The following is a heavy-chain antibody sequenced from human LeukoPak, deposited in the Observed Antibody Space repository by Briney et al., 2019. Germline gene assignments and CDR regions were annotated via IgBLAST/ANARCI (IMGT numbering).Heavy chain of an antibody. CDR3: ARSSGTGTFSY. CDR1: GDSISRSTYY. J-gene: IGHJ4*02. Sequence: PSETLSLTCTVSGDSISRSTYYWAWIRQPPGKGLEWIGSVYYGRSPYFNPSLESRATISVDTSKNHFSLKMSSVTAADTAVYYCARSSGTGTFSYWGQGALVTVSS. D-gene: IGHD6-25*01. V-gene: IGHV4-39*02. CDR2: VYYGRSP.